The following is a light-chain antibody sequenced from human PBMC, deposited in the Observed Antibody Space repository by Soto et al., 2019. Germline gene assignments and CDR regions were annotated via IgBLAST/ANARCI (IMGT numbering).Light chain of an antibody. CDR3: SSYAGSNNLL. J-gene: IGLJ2*01. CDR2: EVN. Sequence: QSALTQPPSASGSPGQSVAISCTGTNSDIGNYNFVSWYQQHPGKAPKLMIYEVNKRPSGVPDRFSGSKSGNTASLTVSGLQPEDEADYYCSSYAGSNNLLFGGGTKLPV. CDR1: NSDIGNYNF. V-gene: IGLV2-8*01.